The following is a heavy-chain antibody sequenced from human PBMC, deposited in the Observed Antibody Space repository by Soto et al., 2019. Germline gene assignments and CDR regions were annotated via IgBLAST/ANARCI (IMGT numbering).Heavy chain of an antibody. Sequence: QVHLVQSGAEVKKPGASVNVSCQASGSITNHHMHWVRQAPGQGLEWMGIFNPSGLSTTYAQKFQGRVTNTRETSTSTVYMELSSLTSEDTAVYFCAKVTHRGPIAVAGPLGSWGQGTLVIVSS. J-gene: IGHJ4*02. D-gene: IGHD6-19*01. CDR2: FNPSGLST. CDR1: GSITNHH. CDR3: AKVTHRGPIAVAGPLGS. V-gene: IGHV1-46*01.